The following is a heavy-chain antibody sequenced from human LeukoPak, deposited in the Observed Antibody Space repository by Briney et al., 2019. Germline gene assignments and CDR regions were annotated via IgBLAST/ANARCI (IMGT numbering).Heavy chain of an antibody. CDR3: AKEGQGYSSSWYVHLSAVAGGSYYYGMDV. V-gene: IGHV3-30*18. J-gene: IGHJ6*02. CDR1: GFTFSSYA. CDR2: ISYDGSNK. Sequence: GGSLRLSCAASGFTFSSYAMSWVRQAPGKGLEWVAVISYDGSNKYYADSVKGRFTISRDNSKNTLYLQMNSLRAEDTAVYYCAKEGQGYSSSWYVHLSAVAGGSYYYGMDVWGQGTTVTVSS. D-gene: IGHD6-13*01.